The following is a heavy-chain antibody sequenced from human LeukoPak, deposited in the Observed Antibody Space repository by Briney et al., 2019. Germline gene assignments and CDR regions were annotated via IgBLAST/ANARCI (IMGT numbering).Heavy chain of an antibody. Sequence: GGSLRLSCAASGFTVSSSFIYWVRRAPGKGLEWVSAISGSGGSTYYADSVKGRFTISRDNSKNTLYLQMNSLRAEDTAVYYCANSNYYDSSGYYNEDYWGQGTLVTVSS. CDR2: ISGSGGST. V-gene: IGHV3-23*01. J-gene: IGHJ4*02. CDR3: ANSNYYDSSGYYNEDY. CDR1: GFTVSSSF. D-gene: IGHD3-22*01.